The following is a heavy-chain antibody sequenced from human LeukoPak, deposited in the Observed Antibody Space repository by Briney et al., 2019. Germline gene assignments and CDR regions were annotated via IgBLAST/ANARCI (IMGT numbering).Heavy chain of an antibody. V-gene: IGHV3-72*01. CDR1: GFTFSDHY. J-gene: IGHJ4*02. CDR3: ARAYVTYYDSSGYFDY. CDR2: TRNKANSYTT. D-gene: IGHD3-22*01. Sequence: GGSLRLSCAASGFTFSDHYMDWVRQAPGKGLEWVGRTRNKANSYTTEYAASVKGKFTISRDDSKNSLFLQMNTLKTEDTAVYYCARAYVTYYDSSGYFDYWGQGTLVTVSS.